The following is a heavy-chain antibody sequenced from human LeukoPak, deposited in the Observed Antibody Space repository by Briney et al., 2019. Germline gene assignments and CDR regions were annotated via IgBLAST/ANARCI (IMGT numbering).Heavy chain of an antibody. CDR1: GYTFTSYD. J-gene: IGHJ4*02. CDR2: MNPNSGNT. V-gene: IGHV1-8*02. D-gene: IGHD3-22*01. Sequence: ASVRVSCKASGYTFTSYDINWVRQATGQGPEWMGWMNPNSGNTGYAQKFQGRVTMTRNTSISTAYMELSSLRSEDTAVYYCARGFSGYYDSSDEVGFDYWGQGTLVTVSS. CDR3: ARGFSGYYDSSDEVGFDY.